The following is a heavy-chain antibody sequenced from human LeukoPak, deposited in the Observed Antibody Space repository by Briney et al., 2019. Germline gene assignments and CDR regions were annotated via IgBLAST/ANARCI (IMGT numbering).Heavy chain of an antibody. Sequence: GGSLRLSCAASGFTVSSNYMSWVRQAPGKGLEWVSVIYSGDRTFYADSVKGRFTISRDNSKNTLYLQMNSLRAEDTAVYYCARALGDDFDIWGQGTMVTVSS. D-gene: IGHD3-16*01. V-gene: IGHV3-53*01. CDR1: GFTVSSNY. CDR3: ARALGDDFDI. J-gene: IGHJ3*02. CDR2: IYSGDRT.